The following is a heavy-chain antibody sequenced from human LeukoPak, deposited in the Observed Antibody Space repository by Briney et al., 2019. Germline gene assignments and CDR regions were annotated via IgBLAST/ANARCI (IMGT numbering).Heavy chain of an antibody. J-gene: IGHJ4*02. V-gene: IGHV4-39*07. CDR3: ARDRAAAGNHLFDY. CDR1: GGSISSSSYY. D-gene: IGHD6-13*01. Sequence: SETLSLTCTVSGGSISSSSYYWGCIRQPPGKGLECIGSIYYSGSTYYNPSLKSRVTISVDTSKNQFSLKLSSVTAADTAVYYCARDRAAAGNHLFDYWGQGTLVTVSS. CDR2: IYYSGST.